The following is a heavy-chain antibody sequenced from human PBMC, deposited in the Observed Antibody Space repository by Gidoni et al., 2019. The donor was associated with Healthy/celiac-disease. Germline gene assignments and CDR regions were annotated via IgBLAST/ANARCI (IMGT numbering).Heavy chain of an antibody. CDR3: ARDTTVTDRDPNQVFDY. J-gene: IGHJ4*02. V-gene: IGHV1-69*01. CDR1: GGTFSSYA. D-gene: IGHD4-17*01. CDR2: IIPIFGTA. Sequence: QVQLVQSGAEVKKPGSSVKVSCKASGGTFSSYAISWVRQAPGQGLEWMGGIIPIFGTANAAQKFQGRVTITADESTSTAYMELSSLRSEDTAVYYCARDTTVTDRDPNQVFDYWGQGTLVTVSS.